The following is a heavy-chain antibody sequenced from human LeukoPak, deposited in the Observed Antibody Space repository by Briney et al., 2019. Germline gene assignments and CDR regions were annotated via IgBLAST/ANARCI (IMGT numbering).Heavy chain of an antibody. CDR1: GGSISSYY. Sequence: PSETLSLTCTVSGGSISSYYWSWIRQPPGKGLEWIGYIYYSGSTNYNPSLKRRVTISVDTSKNQFSLKLSSVTAADTAVYYCARVSSGWSTDYYFDYWDQGTLVTVSS. V-gene: IGHV4-59*01. CDR3: ARVSSGWSTDYYFDY. CDR2: IYYSGST. J-gene: IGHJ4*02. D-gene: IGHD6-19*01.